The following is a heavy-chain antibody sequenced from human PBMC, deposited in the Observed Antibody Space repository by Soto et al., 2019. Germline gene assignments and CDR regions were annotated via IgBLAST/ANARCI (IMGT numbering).Heavy chain of an antibody. CDR1: GFTFSSYA. J-gene: IGHJ6*02. Sequence: GGSLRLSYAASGFTFSSYAMHWVRQAPGKGLEWVAVISYDGSNKYYADSVKGRFTISRDNSKNTLYLQMNSLRAEDTAVYYCARDRFEVDAYYYGMDVWGQGTTVTVSS. D-gene: IGHD2-15*01. CDR3: ARDRFEVDAYYYGMDV. CDR2: ISYDGSNK. V-gene: IGHV3-30-3*01.